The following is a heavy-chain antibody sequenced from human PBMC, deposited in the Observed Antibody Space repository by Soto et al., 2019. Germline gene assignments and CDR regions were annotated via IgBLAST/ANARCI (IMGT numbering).Heavy chain of an antibody. V-gene: IGHV5-51*01. Sequence: VESLKISCKGSGYSFPSQWIGWVRQTPGKGLEWMGSIYPADSDTRYSPSFQGQVIISADKSIRTAYLEWSSLKASDSAMYYCVRIPHSISSDDEHSYGMHFWAQRTT. CDR3: VRIPHSISSDDEHSYGMHF. CDR1: GYSFPSQW. J-gene: IGHJ6*02. CDR2: IYPADSDT. D-gene: IGHD3-3*02.